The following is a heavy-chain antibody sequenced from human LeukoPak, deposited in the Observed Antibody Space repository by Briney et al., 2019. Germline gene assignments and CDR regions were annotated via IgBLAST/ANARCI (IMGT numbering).Heavy chain of an antibody. CDR3: ARVGCSGGGCYQGLYYYYGMDV. J-gene: IGHJ6*02. D-gene: IGHD2-15*01. V-gene: IGHV3-74*01. Sequence: GGSLRLSCAASGFTFSNYWMHWVRQVPGKGLVWVSRISSDGSSTRYADSVKGRFTISRDNAKNTLYLQMNSLRADDTAVYYCARVGCSGGGCYQGLYYYYGMDVWGQGTTVTVSS. CDR1: GFTFSNYW. CDR2: ISSDGSST.